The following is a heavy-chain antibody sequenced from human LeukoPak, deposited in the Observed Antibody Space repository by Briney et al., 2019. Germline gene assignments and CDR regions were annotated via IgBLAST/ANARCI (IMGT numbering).Heavy chain of an antibody. V-gene: IGHV3-64*01. CDR1: GFTFSSYA. J-gene: IGHJ6*02. CDR2: ISSNGGST. D-gene: IGHD2-2*01. Sequence: GGSLRLSCAASGFTFSSYAVHWVRQAPGKGLEYVSAISSNGGSTYYANSVKGRFTISRDNSKNTLYLQMGSLRAEDMAVYYCARDIVVVPAAMPGGYYYYYGMDVWGQGTTVTVSS. CDR3: ARDIVVVPAAMPGGYYYYYGMDV.